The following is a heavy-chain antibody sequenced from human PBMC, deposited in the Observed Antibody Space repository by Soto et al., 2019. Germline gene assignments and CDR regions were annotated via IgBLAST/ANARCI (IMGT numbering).Heavy chain of an antibody. D-gene: IGHD3-10*01. J-gene: IGHJ4*02. CDR1: GGTFSSYA. CDR3: ARDGDAVGASDY. V-gene: IGHV1-69*13. CDR2: IIPIFGTA. Sequence: SVKVSCKASGGTFSSYAISWVRQAPGQGLEWMGGIIPIFGTANYAQKFQGRVTITADESTSTAYMELSSLRSEDTAVYYCARDGDAVGASDYWGQGTLVTVSS.